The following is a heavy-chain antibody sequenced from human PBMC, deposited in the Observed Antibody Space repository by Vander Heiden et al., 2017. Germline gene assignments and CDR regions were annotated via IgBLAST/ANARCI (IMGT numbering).Heavy chain of an antibody. J-gene: IGHJ6*02. Sequence: LEWIGSIYHSGSTYYNPSLKSRVTISVDTSKNQFSLKLSSVTAADTAVYYCARDSTGTTTPYYYYYGMDVWGQGTTVTVSS. D-gene: IGHD4-17*01. CDR3: ARDSTGTTTPYYYYYGMDV. V-gene: IGHV4-38-2*02. CDR2: IYHSGST.